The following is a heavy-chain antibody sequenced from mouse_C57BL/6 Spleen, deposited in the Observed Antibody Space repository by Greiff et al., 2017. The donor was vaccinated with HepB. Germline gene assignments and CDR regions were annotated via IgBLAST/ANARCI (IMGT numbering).Heavy chain of an antibody. J-gene: IGHJ3*01. V-gene: IGHV3-6*01. CDR3: ARGSTVVGY. CDR2: ISYDGSN. Sequence: ESGPGLVKPSQSLSLTCSVPGYSITSGYYWNWIRQFPGNKLEWMGYISYDGSNNYNPSLKNRISITRDTSKNQFFLKLNSVTTEDTATYYCARGSTVVGYWGQGTLVTVSA. D-gene: IGHD1-1*01. CDR1: GYSITSGYY.